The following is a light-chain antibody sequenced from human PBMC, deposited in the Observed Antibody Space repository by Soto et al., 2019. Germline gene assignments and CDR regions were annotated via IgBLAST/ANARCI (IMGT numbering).Light chain of an antibody. CDR2: EVT. CDR3: SSFADSPVV. J-gene: IGLJ2*01. Sequence: QSALTQPPSASGSLGQSVTISCTGTSSDIGTYNYVSWYQHHPGKAPKLIIYEVTKRPSGVPDRFSGSKSGNTASLTVSGLQAEDEADYYCSSFADSPVVFGGGTKLTV. CDR1: SSDIGTYNY. V-gene: IGLV2-8*01.